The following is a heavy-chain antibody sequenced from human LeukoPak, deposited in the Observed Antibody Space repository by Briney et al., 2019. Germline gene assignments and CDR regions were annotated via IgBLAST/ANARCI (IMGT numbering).Heavy chain of an antibody. D-gene: IGHD3-22*01. CDR3: ARGPMDYYDSSTQYYFDY. V-gene: IGHV4-34*01. J-gene: IGHJ4*02. CDR1: GGSFSGYY. Sequence: SETLSLTCAVYGGSFSGYYWSWIRQPPGKGLEWIGEINHSGSTNYNPSLKSRVTISVDTSKNQFSLKLSSVTAADTAVYYCARGPMDYYDSSTQYYFDYWGQGTLVTVSS. CDR2: INHSGST.